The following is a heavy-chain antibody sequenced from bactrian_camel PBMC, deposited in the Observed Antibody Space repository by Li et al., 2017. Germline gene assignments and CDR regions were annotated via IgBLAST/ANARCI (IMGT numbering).Heavy chain of an antibody. D-gene: IGHD1*01. CDR1: RPIDSSCS. V-gene: IGHV3S53*01. CDR2: IDGDGTT. Sequence: HVQLVESGGGSVQAGRSLRLSCVASRPIDSSCSMGWYRQYPGKQRELVATIDGDGTTYYTDPVKGRFTISRDDAKNAVYLQFDNLKTEDMAMYYCAKVGGYYGMDYWGKGTQVTVS. J-gene: IGHJ7*01.